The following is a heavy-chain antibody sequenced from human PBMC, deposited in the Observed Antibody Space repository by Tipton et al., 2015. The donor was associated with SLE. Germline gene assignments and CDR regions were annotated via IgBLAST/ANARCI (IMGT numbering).Heavy chain of an antibody. CDR2: IKSKTDGGTT. Sequence: SLRLSCAASGFTFNIAWMSWVRQAPGKGLEWVGRIKSKTDGGTTDYGAPVKGRFTISRDDSKNTLFPQMNSLRTEDTAVYYCTAGVVGANYWGQGTLVTVSS. CDR1: GFTFNIAW. D-gene: IGHD1-26*01. CDR3: TAGVVGANY. V-gene: IGHV3-15*01. J-gene: IGHJ4*02.